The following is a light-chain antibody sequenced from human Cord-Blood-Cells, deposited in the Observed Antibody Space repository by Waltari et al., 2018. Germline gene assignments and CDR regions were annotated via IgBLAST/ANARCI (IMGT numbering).Light chain of an antibody. J-gene: IGKJ1*01. V-gene: IGKV1-39*01. CDR3: QQSYSTPWT. Sequence: DIQMTQSPSSLSASVGDRVTITCRASQSISIYLNWYQQKPGKAPKLLIYAASSLQSGVPSRFSGSGSGTDFTLTISSLQPEDFATYDCQQSYSTPWTFGQGTKVEIK. CDR1: QSISIY. CDR2: AAS.